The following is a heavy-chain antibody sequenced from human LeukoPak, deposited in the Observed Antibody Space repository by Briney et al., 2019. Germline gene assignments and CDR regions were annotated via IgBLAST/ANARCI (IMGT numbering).Heavy chain of an antibody. J-gene: IGHJ4*02. CDR3: ARDHPNCSGGSCYWK. V-gene: IGHV3-53*01. CDR2: IYSGGST. CDR1: GFTVSSNY. Sequence: PGGSLRLSCAASGFTVSSNYMSWVRQAPGKGLEWVSVIYSGGSTYYADSVKGRFTISRDNSKNTLYLQMNSLRAEDTAMYYCARDHPNCSGGSCYWKWGQGTLVTVSS. D-gene: IGHD2-15*01.